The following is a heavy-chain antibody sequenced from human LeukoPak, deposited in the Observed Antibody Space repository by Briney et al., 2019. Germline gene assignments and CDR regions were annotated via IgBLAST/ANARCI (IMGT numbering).Heavy chain of an antibody. J-gene: IGHJ6*03. Sequence: GGSLRLSCIASGFTFSRYWMAWVRQVPGKGLEWLANLKPDGTDKYYVESVKGRFTISRDNAKSSLYLQMSSLGVEDTAVYYCARRDTPSKWYYYIDVWGKGTTVRVSS. V-gene: IGHV3-7*01. D-gene: IGHD2-15*01. CDR3: ARRDTPSKWYYYIDV. CDR2: LKPDGTDK. CDR1: GFTFSRYW.